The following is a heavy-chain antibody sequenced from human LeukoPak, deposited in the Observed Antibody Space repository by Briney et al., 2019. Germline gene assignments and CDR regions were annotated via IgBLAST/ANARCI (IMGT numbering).Heavy chain of an antibody. D-gene: IGHD2-21*01. J-gene: IGHJ4*02. Sequence: PSETLSLTCTVSGGSISSYYWSWIRQPPGKGLEWTGYIYYSGSTNYNPSLNSRVTISVDTSKNQFSLKLSSVTAADTAVYYCARDPGDTKFDYWGQGTLVTVSS. CDR1: GGSISSYY. CDR2: IYYSGST. V-gene: IGHV4-59*12. CDR3: ARDPGDTKFDY.